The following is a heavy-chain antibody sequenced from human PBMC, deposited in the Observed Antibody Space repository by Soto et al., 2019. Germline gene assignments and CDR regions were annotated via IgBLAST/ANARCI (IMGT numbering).Heavy chain of an antibody. Sequence: GGSLRLSCAASGFTFSSYAMHWVRQAPGKGLEYVSAISSNGGSTYYANSVKGRFTISRDNSKNTLYLQMGSLRAEDMAVYYCATYNRNYNYYYYMDVWGKGTTVTVSS. CDR2: ISSNGGST. CDR1: GFTFSSYA. J-gene: IGHJ6*03. CDR3: ATYNRNYNYYYYMDV. V-gene: IGHV3-64*01. D-gene: IGHD1-20*01.